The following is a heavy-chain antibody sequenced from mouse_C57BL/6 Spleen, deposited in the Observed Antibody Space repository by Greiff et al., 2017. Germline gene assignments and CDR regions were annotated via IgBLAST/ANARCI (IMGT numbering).Heavy chain of an antibody. CDR2: IDPSDSYT. V-gene: IGHV1-59*01. J-gene: IGHJ2*01. Sequence: VQLQQPGAELVRPGTSVKLSCKASGYTFTSYWMHWVKQRPGQGLEWIGVIDPSDSYTNYNQKFKGKATLTVDTSSSTAYMQLSSLTSEDSAVYYCARGGLRNSFDYWGQGTTLTVSS. CDR3: ARGGLRNSFDY. D-gene: IGHD2-4*01. CDR1: GYTFTSYW.